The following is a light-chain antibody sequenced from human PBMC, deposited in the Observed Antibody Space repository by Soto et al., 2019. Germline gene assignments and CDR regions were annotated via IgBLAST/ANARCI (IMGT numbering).Light chain of an antibody. V-gene: IGKV1-39*01. CDR3: QQSYGTPYT. CDR1: QTISSN. CDR2: AAL. Sequence: DIQMTQSPSSLSASVGDRVTITCRASQTISSNLNWYQQKPGKAPKLLIHAALILQSGVPSRFSGSRSGTDFTLTISSLHPEDFATYYCQQSYGTPYTFGRGTKLDIK. J-gene: IGKJ2*01.